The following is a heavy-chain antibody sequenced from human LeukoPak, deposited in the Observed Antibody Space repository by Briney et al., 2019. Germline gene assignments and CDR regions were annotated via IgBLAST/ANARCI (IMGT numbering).Heavy chain of an antibody. D-gene: IGHD3-9*01. V-gene: IGHV1-2*02. CDR2: INPNSGGT. J-gene: IGHJ4*02. CDR3: ARSPDILTGEKFDY. CDR1: GYTFTGYY. Sequence: ASVKVSCKASGYTFTGYYMHWVRQAPGQGLEWMGWINPNSGGTNYAQKFQGRVTMTRDTSISTAYMELSRLRSDDTAVYYCARSPDILTGEKFDYWGQGTLVTVS.